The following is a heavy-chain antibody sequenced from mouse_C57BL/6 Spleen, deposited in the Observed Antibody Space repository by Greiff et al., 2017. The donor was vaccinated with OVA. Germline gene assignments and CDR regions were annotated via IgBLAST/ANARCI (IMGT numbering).Heavy chain of an antibody. CDR2: INYDGSST. CDR1: GFTFSDYY. CDR3: AREGDYGLDY. D-gene: IGHD2-4*01. Sequence: EVKLVESEGGLVQPGSSMKLSCTASGFTFSDYYMAWVRQVPEKGLEWVANINYDGSSTYYLDSLKSRFIISRDNAKNILYLQMSNLKSEDTATYYCAREGDYGLDYWGQGTTLTVSS. J-gene: IGHJ2*01. V-gene: IGHV5-16*01.